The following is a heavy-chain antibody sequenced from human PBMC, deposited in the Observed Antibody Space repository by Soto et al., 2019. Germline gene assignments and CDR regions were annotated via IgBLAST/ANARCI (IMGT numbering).Heavy chain of an antibody. CDR1: GYTFTSYG. J-gene: IGHJ4*02. CDR3: ARDLRDAMDYDSSGSSLDY. CDR2: ISAYNGNT. D-gene: IGHD3-22*01. V-gene: IGHV1-18*04. Sequence: AASVKVSCKASGYTFTSYGISWVRQAPGQGLEWMGWISAYNGNTNYAQKLQGRVTMTTDTSTSTAYMELRSLRSDDTAVYYCARDLRDAMDYDSSGSSLDYWGQGTLVTVSS.